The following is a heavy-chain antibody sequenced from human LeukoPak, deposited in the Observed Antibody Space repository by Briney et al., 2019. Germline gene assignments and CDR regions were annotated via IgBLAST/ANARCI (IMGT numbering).Heavy chain of an antibody. J-gene: IGHJ4*02. CDR1: GGSISSYY. Sequence: SETLSLTCTVSGGSISSYYWSWIRQSPGKGLECIGYIHYTGSTNYNPSLKSRVTISVETSKNQFSLQLNSVTPEDTAVYYCAREGSSTWDWGQGTLVTVSS. D-gene: IGHD6-6*01. CDR3: AREGSSTWD. CDR2: IHYTGST. V-gene: IGHV4-59*12.